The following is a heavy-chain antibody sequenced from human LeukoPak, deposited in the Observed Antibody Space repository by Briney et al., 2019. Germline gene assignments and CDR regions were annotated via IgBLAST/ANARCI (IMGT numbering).Heavy chain of an antibody. CDR2: IYHSGST. CDR1: GYSISSGYY. CDR3: ARQIAADAFDI. D-gene: IGHD6-13*01. J-gene: IGHJ3*02. V-gene: IGHV4-38-2*01. Sequence: KSSETLSLTCAVSGYSISSGYYWGWIRQPPGEGLEWIGSIYHSGSTYYNPSLKSRVTISVDTSKNQFSLKLSSVTAADTAVYYCARQIAADAFDIWGQGTMVTVSS.